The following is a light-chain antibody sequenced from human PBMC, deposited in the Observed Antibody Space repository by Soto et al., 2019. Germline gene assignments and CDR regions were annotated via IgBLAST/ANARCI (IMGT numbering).Light chain of an antibody. CDR1: RSDVGAYNY. V-gene: IGLV2-11*01. CDR2: DVS. CDR3: CSYAGIYPYV. J-gene: IGLJ1*01. Sequence: QSVLTQPRSVSGSPGQSVTISCTGTRSDVGAYNYVSWYQQHPGKAPKLMIYDVSKRPSGVPDRFSGSKSGNTASLTISGLQAEDEADYYCCSYAGIYPYVFGTGTKLTVL.